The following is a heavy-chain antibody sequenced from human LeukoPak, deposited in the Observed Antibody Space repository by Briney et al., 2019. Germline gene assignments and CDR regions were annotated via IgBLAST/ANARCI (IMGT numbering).Heavy chain of an antibody. CDR3: AKEGPSGSYYGPFDI. CDR1: GFTFDDYT. Sequence: TGGSLRLSCAASGFTFDDYTMHWVRHAPGKGLEWVSLISWDGGSTYYADSVKGRFTISRDNSKNSLYLQMNSLRTEDTALYYCAKEGPSGSYYGPFDIWGQGTLVTVSS. J-gene: IGHJ3*02. CDR2: ISWDGGST. D-gene: IGHD1-26*01. V-gene: IGHV3-43*01.